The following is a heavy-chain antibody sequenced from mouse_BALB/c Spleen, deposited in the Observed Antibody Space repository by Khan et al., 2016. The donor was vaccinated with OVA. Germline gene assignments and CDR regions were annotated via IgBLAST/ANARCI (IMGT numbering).Heavy chain of an antibody. Sequence: EVELVESGGGLVKPGGSLKLSCAASGFTFSTYAMSWVRQTPEKRLEWVATISSDGDYTYFPDNVTGRFTISRDNAKNTLCLQMTSLRSEDTAMHYCARSPYGNFAYWGQGTLVTVSA. CDR1: GFTFSTYA. D-gene: IGHD2-1*01. CDR3: ARSPYGNFAY. CDR2: ISSDGDYT. V-gene: IGHV5-9-3*01. J-gene: IGHJ3*01.